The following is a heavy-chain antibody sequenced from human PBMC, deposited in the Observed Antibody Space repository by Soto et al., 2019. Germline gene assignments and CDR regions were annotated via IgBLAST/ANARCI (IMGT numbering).Heavy chain of an antibody. Sequence: QVHLVQSGAEVKKPGASVKVSCKASGYSLSIYAIHWARQAPGQRLEWMGWINTGNGDTKYSQKFQGRVTITRDTSASTAYMEVSSLRSEDTAVYYCARDLSGNSYYGMDVWGQGTTVTVSS. CDR2: INTGNGDT. J-gene: IGHJ6*02. CDR3: ARDLSGNSYYGMDV. D-gene: IGHD1-26*01. V-gene: IGHV1-3*04. CDR1: GYSLSIYA.